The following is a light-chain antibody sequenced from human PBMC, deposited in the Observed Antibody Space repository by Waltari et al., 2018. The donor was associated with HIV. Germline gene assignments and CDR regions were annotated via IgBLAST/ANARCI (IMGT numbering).Light chain of an antibody. J-gene: IGLJ3*02. V-gene: IGLV2-14*01. CDR2: GFT. Sequence: QSALTQPASLSGSPGQSVTITCSGIPREITSNIHVSWYQQHPGKVHKIVIFGFTNRASEISERFSGSRSGDTASLIISGLQSEDEAHYYCSSYSTSGFLLFGGGTKLTVL. CDR1: PREITSNIH. CDR3: SSYSTSGFLL.